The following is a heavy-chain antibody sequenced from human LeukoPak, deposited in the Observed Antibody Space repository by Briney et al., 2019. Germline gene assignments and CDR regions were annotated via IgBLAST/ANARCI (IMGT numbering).Heavy chain of an antibody. CDR1: GFTFSSYA. V-gene: IGHV3-53*01. CDR2: VYSAGST. D-gene: IGHD3-22*01. CDR3: AREDPYHYDSSGYYFDY. J-gene: IGHJ4*02. Sequence: GGSLRLSCAASGFTFSSYAMSWVRQAPGKGLEWVSVVYSAGSTYYADSVKGRFTISRDNSKNTLYLQMNSLRAEDTAVYYCAREDPYHYDSSGYYFDYWGQGTLVTVSS.